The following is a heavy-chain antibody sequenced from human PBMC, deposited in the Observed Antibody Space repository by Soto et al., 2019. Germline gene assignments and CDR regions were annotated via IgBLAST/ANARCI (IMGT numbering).Heavy chain of an antibody. D-gene: IGHD6-13*01. CDR3: SKVSSSWYAGFFDL. J-gene: IGHJ4*02. CDR1: GFTFSSHA. Sequence: EVQLLESGGGLVQPGRCLRLSCTAAGFTFSSHAMTWVRQAPGKGREWVSGISDRGDSIYYADYVKGWFTSYRDNYTNTPYLQINTLRVEDTSVYYCSKVSSSWYAGFFDLWGQGTLVTVSS. CDR2: ISDRGDSI. V-gene: IGHV3-23*01.